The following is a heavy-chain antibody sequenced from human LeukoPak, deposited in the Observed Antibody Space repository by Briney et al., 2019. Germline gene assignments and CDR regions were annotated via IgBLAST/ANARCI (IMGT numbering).Heavy chain of an antibody. V-gene: IGHV3-23*01. CDR3: ARDGWELLGWYFDY. CDR1: GFTFSSYA. J-gene: IGHJ4*02. CDR2: ISGSGGST. Sequence: QPGGSLRLSCAASGFTFSSYAMSWVRQAPGKGLEWVSAISGSGGSTYYADSVKGRFTISRDNSKNTLYLQMNSLRAEDTAVYYCARDGWELLGWYFDYWGQGTLVTVSS. D-gene: IGHD1-26*01.